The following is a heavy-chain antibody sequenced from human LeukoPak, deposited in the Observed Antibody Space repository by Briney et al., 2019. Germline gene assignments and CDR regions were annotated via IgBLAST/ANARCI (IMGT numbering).Heavy chain of an antibody. CDR3: ARDTVPATARHFDY. Sequence: GGSLRLSCAASGCTFSSYAMHWVRQAPGKGLEWVAVTSSDGNIKYYADSVKRRFTISRDNSKHTLYLQMNSLSGEDTGVSYCARDTVPATARHFDYWGQGTLVTASS. J-gene: IGHJ4*02. CDR1: GCTFSSYA. CDR2: TSSDGNIK. V-gene: IGHV3-30-3*01. D-gene: IGHD1-1*01.